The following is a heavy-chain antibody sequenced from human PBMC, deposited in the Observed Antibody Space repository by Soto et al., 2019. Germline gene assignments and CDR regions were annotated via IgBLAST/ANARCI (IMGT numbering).Heavy chain of an antibody. J-gene: IGHJ4*02. Sequence: DVHLVESGGGLVQPGGSLRLSCAVSGFTFSSNHLHWVRQGRGEGLEWVSGIGPAGDSYYSGSVKGRFIISRENAKNPFYLQMNTLRAEATAVYFCARLNVGVGSNSFDYWGQGTLVTVSS. CDR1: GFTFSSNH. CDR2: IGPAGDS. CDR3: ARLNVGVGSNSFDY. D-gene: IGHD1-26*01. V-gene: IGHV3-13*01.